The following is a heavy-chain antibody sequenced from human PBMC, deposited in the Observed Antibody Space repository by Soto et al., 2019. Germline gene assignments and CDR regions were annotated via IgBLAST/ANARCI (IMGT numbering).Heavy chain of an antibody. CDR3: AKTQTFNGYYGGFDA. V-gene: IGHV3-23*01. CDR1: GFSFAGYA. D-gene: IGHD3-3*01. Sequence: EVQLWEFGGGFVQPGGSLRLSCAATGFSFAGYALTWVRQAPGKGLEWLSAVSGGGASTYYADSVRGRFSISRDVSGNMIYLQLNRLTAGDTATYYCAKTQTFNGYYGGFDAWGQGTRVTVSS. J-gene: IGHJ4*02. CDR2: VSGGGAST.